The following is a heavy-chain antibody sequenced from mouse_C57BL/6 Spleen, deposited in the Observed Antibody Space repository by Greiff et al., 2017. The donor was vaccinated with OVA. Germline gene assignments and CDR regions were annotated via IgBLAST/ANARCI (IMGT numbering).Heavy chain of an antibody. Sequence: LVESGAELVKPGASVKLSCKASGYTFTEYTIHWVKQRSGQGLEWIGWFYPGSGSIKYNEKFKDKATLTADKSSSTVYMELSRLTSEDSAVYFCARPHYGSSYIYWYFDVWGTGTTVTVSS. V-gene: IGHV1-62-2*01. CDR3: ARPHYGSSYIYWYFDV. CDR2: FYPGSGSI. D-gene: IGHD1-1*01. J-gene: IGHJ1*03. CDR1: GYTFTEYT.